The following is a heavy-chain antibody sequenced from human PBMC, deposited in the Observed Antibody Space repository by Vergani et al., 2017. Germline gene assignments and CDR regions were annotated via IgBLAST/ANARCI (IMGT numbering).Heavy chain of an antibody. D-gene: IGHD3-16*01. CDR3: AKSRASLDLWGEHFQH. V-gene: IGHV3-23*01. Sequence: EVHLLESGGGLIQPGGSLRISCAASGFTFDNYAMTWVRQAPGKGLQWVSGISGSGSSKFYEDSLKGRVTISRDNSKSTLFLQMNSLSAEDTALYYCAKSRASLDLWGEHFQHWGRGTLVTVSS. CDR1: GFTFDNYA. CDR2: ISGSGSSK. J-gene: IGHJ1*01.